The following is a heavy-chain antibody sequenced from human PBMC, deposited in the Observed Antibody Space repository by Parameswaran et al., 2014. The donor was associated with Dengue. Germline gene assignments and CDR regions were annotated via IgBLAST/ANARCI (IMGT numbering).Heavy chain of an antibody. D-gene: IGHD5-12*01. V-gene: IGHV4-59*01. CDR3: ARDASRYSGYDY. J-gene: IGHJ4*02. CDR2: IYYSGST. Sequence: VRQMPGKGLEWIGYIYYSGSTNYNPSLKSRVTISVDTSKNQFSLKLSSVTAADTAVYYCARDASRYSGYDYWGQGTLVTVSS.